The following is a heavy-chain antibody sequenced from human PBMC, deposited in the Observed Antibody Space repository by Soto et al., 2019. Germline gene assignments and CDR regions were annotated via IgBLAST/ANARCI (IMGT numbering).Heavy chain of an antibody. CDR2: ISGYDGNT. CDR1: GFTLNDFG. J-gene: IGHJ4*02. D-gene: IGHD3-10*01. Sequence: ASVKVSCKASGFTLNDFGASWVRQAPGQGLEWMGWISGYDGNTNFAQKYEGRVTMTIDSSTSTAYMELRNLRSDDTAMYYCAREKWFGQTPFDSWGQGTLVTSPQ. CDR3: AREKWFGQTPFDS. V-gene: IGHV1-18*01.